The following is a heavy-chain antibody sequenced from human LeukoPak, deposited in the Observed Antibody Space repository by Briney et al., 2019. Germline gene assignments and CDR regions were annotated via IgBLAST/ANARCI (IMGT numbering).Heavy chain of an antibody. Sequence: PSETLSLTCAVSGGSISSSNWWSWVRQPPGKGLEWIGEIYHSGSTNYNPSLKSRVTISVDKSKNQFSLKLSSVTAADTAVYYCARGSEGSSWPFDYWGQGTLVTVSS. D-gene: IGHD6-13*01. CDR1: GGSISSSNW. CDR2: IYHSGST. V-gene: IGHV4-4*02. CDR3: ARGSEGSSWPFDY. J-gene: IGHJ4*02.